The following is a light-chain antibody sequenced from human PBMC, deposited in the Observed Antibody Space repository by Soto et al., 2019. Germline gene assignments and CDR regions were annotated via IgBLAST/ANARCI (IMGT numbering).Light chain of an antibody. J-gene: IGKJ4*01. CDR2: ATS. CDR3: QKYNSAPLT. Sequence: DVQMTQSPSSLSAFVGDRVTITCRASQGIAPYLAWFQQKPGKVPKLLIYATSTLKSRVPSRFSSSGSGTDITLTISSLQPEDVGTYYRQKYNSAPLTFGGGTKVEIK. CDR1: QGIAPY. V-gene: IGKV1-27*01.